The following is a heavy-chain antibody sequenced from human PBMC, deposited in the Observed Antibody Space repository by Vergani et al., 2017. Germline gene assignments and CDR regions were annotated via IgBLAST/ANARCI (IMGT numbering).Heavy chain of an antibody. CDR1: GFTFSNSW. Sequence: EVQLVESGGGLVKPGGSLRLSCAVSGFTFSNSWMNWARQAPGKGLEWVGGIKSKAYGESTDYAAPVKGRFTISSDDSKNTLFLQMNSLKIEDIAVYYCTTDITGVSYFDYWRQGTLVTVSS. D-gene: IGHD3-10*01. J-gene: IGHJ4*02. CDR2: IKSKAYGEST. CDR3: TTDITGVSYFDY. V-gene: IGHV3-15*07.